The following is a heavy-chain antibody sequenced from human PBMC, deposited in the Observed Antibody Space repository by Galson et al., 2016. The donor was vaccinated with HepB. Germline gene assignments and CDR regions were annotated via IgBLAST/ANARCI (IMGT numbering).Heavy chain of an antibody. CDR1: GGTLRKYA. Sequence: SVKVSCKASGGTLRKYAISWVRQAPGQGLEWMGGIIPIYGTSNYAQKFQGRVTITADEPTSTVYMDLSSLRSEDTAVYFCARGGDSSGWYEILLWGQGTLVTVSS. CDR3: ARGGDSSGWYEILL. D-gene: IGHD6-19*01. CDR2: IIPIYGTS. V-gene: IGHV1-69*13. J-gene: IGHJ4*02.